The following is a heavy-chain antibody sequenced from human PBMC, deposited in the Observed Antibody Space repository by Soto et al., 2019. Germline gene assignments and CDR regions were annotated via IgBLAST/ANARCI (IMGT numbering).Heavy chain of an antibody. CDR2: ISYDETAT. D-gene: IGHD6-19*01. Sequence: QVQLVESGGGLVQPGTSLRLSCAAYGFTFSRYGVHWVRQAPGKGLEWVATISYDETATYYSDSMKGPFTISSDNSKNPIFLKINSLRAEDTAIYYCANGSEWLVTWDFDYWGQGTIVTVSS. CDR3: ANGSEWLVTWDFDY. V-gene: IGHV3-30*18. CDR1: GFTFSRYG. J-gene: IGHJ4*02.